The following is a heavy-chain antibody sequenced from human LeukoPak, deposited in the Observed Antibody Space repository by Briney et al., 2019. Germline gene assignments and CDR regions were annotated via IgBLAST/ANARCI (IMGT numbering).Heavy chain of an antibody. CDR1: GGSISRSSYY. V-gene: IGHV4-39*01. Sequence: PSETLSLTCSVSGGSISRSSYYWGWTRQPPGKGLEWIGSIYYSGSTYYNPSLKSRVTISVDTSRNQFSLKLGSVTAADTAVYYCARHRSIATGAFTYWGQGTLVTVSS. J-gene: IGHJ4*02. D-gene: IGHD6-13*01. CDR3: ARHRSIATGAFTY. CDR2: IYYSGST.